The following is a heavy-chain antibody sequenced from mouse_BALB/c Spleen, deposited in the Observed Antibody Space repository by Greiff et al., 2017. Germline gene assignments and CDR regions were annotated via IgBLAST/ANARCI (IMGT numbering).Heavy chain of an antibody. Sequence: VQLQQPGAELVRPGASVKLSCKASGYTFTSYWINWVKQRPGQGLEWIGKIYPSDSYTNYNQKFKDKATLTVDKSSSTAYMQLSSPTSEDSAVYYCTRGLRRDWYFDVWGAGTTVTVSS. CDR3: TRGLRRDWYFDV. V-gene: IGHV1-69*02. D-gene: IGHD2-4*01. J-gene: IGHJ1*01. CDR2: IYPSDSYT. CDR1: GYTFTSYW.